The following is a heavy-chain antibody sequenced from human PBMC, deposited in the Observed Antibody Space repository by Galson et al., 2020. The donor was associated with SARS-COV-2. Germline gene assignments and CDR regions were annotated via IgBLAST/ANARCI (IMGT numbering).Heavy chain of an antibody. V-gene: IGHV1-46*02. CDR3: ASEIRESYHFDS. CDR2: IRPSSGST. J-gene: IGHJ4*02. D-gene: IGHD3-16*01. Sequence: KISCNASGYTFNSHYIHWVRQAPGQGLEWMGIIRPSSGSTSYIKKFQGRVTMTRDTSTSTVYMEMSSLRSEDTALYYCASEIRESYHFDSWGQGTLVTVSS. CDR1: GYTFNSHY.